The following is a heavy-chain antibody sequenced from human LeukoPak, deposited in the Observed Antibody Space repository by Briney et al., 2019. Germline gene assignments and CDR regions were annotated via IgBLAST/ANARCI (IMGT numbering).Heavy chain of an antibody. V-gene: IGHV4-30-2*01. Sequence: SETLSLTCAVSGGSISSGGYSWSWIRQPPGKGLEWIGYIYHSGSTYYNPSLKSRVTISVDRSKNQFSLKLSSVTAADTAVYYCAGSGYGFDYWGQGTLVTVSS. J-gene: IGHJ4*02. CDR2: IYHSGST. CDR1: GGSISSGGYS. D-gene: IGHD5-18*01. CDR3: AGSGYGFDY.